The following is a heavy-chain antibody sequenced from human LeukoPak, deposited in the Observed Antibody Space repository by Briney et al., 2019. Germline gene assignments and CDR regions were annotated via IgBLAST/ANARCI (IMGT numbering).Heavy chain of an antibody. J-gene: IGHJ3*02. Sequence: GGSLRLSCAASGSTLSSYWMSWVRQAPGQGLEWVANIKEDGIEKYYVDSVKGRFTIPKDNAKNSLYLQMNSMRAEDTAVYYCARVVFGTGGAFDIWGQGTMVTVSS. CDR2: IKEDGIEK. CDR1: GSTLSSYW. CDR3: ARVVFGTGGAFDI. V-gene: IGHV3-7*04. D-gene: IGHD1-1*01.